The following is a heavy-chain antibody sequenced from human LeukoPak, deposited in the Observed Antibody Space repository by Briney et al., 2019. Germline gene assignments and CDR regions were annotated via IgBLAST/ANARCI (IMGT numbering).Heavy chain of an antibody. CDR1: GFTLSNYA. J-gene: IGHJ4*02. Sequence: GGSLRLSCAASGFTLSNYAMSWVRQAPGKGLQWVSSITSSGGGTYYADSVKGRFTISRDNSENMLYLQMNSLRVEDTAVYFCAKDRPNYYGSNGHYYRRDGDYWGQGTLVTVSS. V-gene: IGHV3-23*01. CDR2: ITSSGGGT. CDR3: AKDRPNYYGSNGHYYRRDGDY. D-gene: IGHD3-22*01.